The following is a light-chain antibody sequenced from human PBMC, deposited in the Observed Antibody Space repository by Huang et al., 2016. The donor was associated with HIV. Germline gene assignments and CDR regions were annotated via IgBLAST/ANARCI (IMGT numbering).Light chain of an antibody. CDR3: QHYNNWPRT. CDR2: GAS. CDR1: QSISTK. Sequence: EIVMTQSTATLSLSPGERATISCRASQSISTKLAWYQQKPGQAPRLLIHGASTRATGIPAWFSGGGSGTEFTLTISTLQSEDFAVYYCQHYNNWPRTFGPGTKVDIK. V-gene: IGKV3-15*01. J-gene: IGKJ3*01.